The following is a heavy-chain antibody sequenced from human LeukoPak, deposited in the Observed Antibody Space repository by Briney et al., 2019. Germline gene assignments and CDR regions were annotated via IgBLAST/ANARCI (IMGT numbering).Heavy chain of an antibody. J-gene: IGHJ5*02. CDR2: IYPNSVGT. V-gene: IGHV1-2*02. CDR3: ARVAVEMASWLDP. D-gene: IGHD5-24*01. Sequence: ASVKVSCKASGYIFTGYHIHWVRQAPGQRVEWMGWIYPNSVGTNYAQKFQGGVTMTRDTYITTVYMELSRLTSDDTAVYYCARVAVEMASWLDPWGQGTLVTVSS. CDR1: GYIFTGYH.